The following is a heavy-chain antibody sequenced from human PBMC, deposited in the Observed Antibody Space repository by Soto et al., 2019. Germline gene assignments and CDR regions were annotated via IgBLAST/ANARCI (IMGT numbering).Heavy chain of an antibody. CDR3: ARVRGLIVVVAAARTNWFDP. CDR2: INHSGST. CDR1: GGSFSGYY. Sequence: SETLSLTCAVYGGSFSGYYWSWIRQPPGKGLEWIGEINHSGSTNYNPSLKSRVTISVDTSKNQFSLKLSSVTAADTAVYYCARVRGLIVVVAAARTNWFDPWGQGTLVTVSS. V-gene: IGHV4-34*01. D-gene: IGHD2-15*01. J-gene: IGHJ5*02.